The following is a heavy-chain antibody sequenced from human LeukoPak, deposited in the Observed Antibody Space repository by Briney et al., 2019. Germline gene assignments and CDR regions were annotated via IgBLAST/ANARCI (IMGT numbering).Heavy chain of an antibody. Sequence: KTSETLSLTCTVSGGSISSSSYYWGWIRQPPGKGLEWIGSIYYSGSTYYNPSLKSRVTISVDTSKNQFSLKLSSVTAADTAVYYCARPQYSSSSVWFDSWGQGTLVTVSS. CDR1: GGSISSSSYY. J-gene: IGHJ5*01. V-gene: IGHV4-39*01. D-gene: IGHD6-6*01. CDR2: IYYSGST. CDR3: ARPQYSSSSVWFDS.